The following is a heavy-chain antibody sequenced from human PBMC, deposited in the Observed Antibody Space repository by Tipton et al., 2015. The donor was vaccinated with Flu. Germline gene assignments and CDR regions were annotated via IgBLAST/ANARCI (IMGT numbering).Heavy chain of an antibody. CDR1: GGSFSGYY. J-gene: IGHJ5*02. D-gene: IGHD2-15*01. CDR3: ARDLEYCSGGSCEGWFDP. V-gene: IGHV4-34*01. CDR2: INHSGST. Sequence: GLVKPSETLSLTCAVYGGSFSGYYWSWIRQPPGKGLEWIGEINHSGSTNYNPSLKSRVTISVDTSKNQFSLKLSSVTAADTAVYYCARDLEYCSGGSCEGWFDPWGQGTLVTVSS.